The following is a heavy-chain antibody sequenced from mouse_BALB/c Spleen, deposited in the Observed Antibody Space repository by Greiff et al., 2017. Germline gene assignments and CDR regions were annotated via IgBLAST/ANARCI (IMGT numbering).Heavy chain of an antibody. J-gene: IGHJ3*01. Sequence: QVQLQQSGPGLVQPSQTLSITCTVSGFSLTSYGVHWVRQSPGKGLEWLGVICSGGSTDYNAAFITSLSISKDNSKSQVFFKMNSLQANDTAIYYCARPYYDYDAGWFAYWGQGTLVTVSA. CDR2: ICSGGST. CDR3: ARPYYDYDAGWFAY. D-gene: IGHD2-4*01. CDR1: GFSLTSYG. V-gene: IGHV2-2*02.